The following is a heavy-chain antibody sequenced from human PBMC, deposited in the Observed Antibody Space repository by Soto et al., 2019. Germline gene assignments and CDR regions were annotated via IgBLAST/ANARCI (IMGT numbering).Heavy chain of an antibody. CDR2: MNPNSGNT. Sequence: XSVKVSCKGSGYTFTSYDINWVRQATGQGLEWMGWMNPNSGNTGYAQKFQGRVTMTRNTSISTAYMELSSLRSEDTAVYHCARGGTIFGVVIDYYYYYGMDVWGQGTTVTVSS. D-gene: IGHD3-3*01. CDR3: ARGGTIFGVVIDYYYYYGMDV. V-gene: IGHV1-8*01. CDR1: GYTFTSYD. J-gene: IGHJ6*02.